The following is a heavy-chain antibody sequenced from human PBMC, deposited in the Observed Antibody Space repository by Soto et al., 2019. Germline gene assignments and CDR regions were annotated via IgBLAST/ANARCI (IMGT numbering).Heavy chain of an antibody. CDR3: ARAPYGSESYSSDYFDY. CDR1: GYIFTNYA. J-gene: IGHJ4*02. Sequence: QVQLVQSGAEVKKPGASVKVSCKASGYIFTNYAMHWVRQAPGQRLEWMGWINAANGNTKYSQKFQGRVTITTDTSASTAYMELSSLRSDDTAVYYCARAPYGSESYSSDYFDYWGQGTLITVSS. D-gene: IGHD3-10*01. CDR2: INAANGNT. V-gene: IGHV1-3*01.